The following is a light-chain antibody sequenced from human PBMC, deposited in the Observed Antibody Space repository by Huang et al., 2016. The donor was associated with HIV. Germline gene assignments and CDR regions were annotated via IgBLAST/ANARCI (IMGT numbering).Light chain of an antibody. CDR1: QSVSSY. CDR3: QQRSDWPLT. V-gene: IGKV3-11*01. J-gene: IGKJ4*01. Sequence: EIVLTQSPATLSLSPGERATLSCWASQSVSSYFAWYQQIPGQAPRLLIYDASTRATGIPARFSGSGSGTDFTLTISSLEPEDFAVYYCQQRSDWPLTFGGGTKVEIK. CDR2: DAS.